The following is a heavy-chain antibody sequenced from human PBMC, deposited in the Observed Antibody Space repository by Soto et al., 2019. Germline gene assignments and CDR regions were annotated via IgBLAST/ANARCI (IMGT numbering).Heavy chain of an antibody. Sequence: EVQLVESGGGLVQPGGSLRLSCAASGFTFSRYAMHWVRKAPGKGLEYVSPISSNGGSTYYANSVKGRFTISRDNSKNTLYLQMGSLRPEDTAVYYCARGGRGYEFDYWGQGTLVTVSS. CDR2: ISSNGGST. J-gene: IGHJ4*02. V-gene: IGHV3-64*01. CDR3: ARGGRGYEFDY. D-gene: IGHD5-12*01. CDR1: GFTFSRYA.